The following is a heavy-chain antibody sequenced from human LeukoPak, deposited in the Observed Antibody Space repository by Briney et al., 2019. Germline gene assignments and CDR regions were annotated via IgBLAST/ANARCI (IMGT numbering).Heavy chain of an antibody. D-gene: IGHD4-11*01. CDR2: INPSGGST. J-gene: IGHJ4*02. CDR3: ARWTTTYLDY. V-gene: IGHV1-46*01. Sequence: ASVKVSCKASGYTFASYYIHWVRQAPGQGLEWMGIINPSGGSTNYAQKFQGRVTMTRDTSTSTVYMELSSLRSEDSAVYYCARWTTTYLDYWGQGTLVTVSS. CDR1: GYTFASYY.